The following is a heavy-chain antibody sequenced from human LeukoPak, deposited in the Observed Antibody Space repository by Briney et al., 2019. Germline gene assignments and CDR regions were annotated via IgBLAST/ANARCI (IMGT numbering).Heavy chain of an antibody. V-gene: IGHV1-58*01. CDR2: IVVGSGYT. Sequence: GTSVTVSCKASRFTFSSPTVQWVRQARGQRLEWIGWIVVGSGYTNYAQKFQERVTFTGDMSTGTVYMELSSLRSEDTAVYYCAVARGLTDPLDFWGQGTLVTVSS. D-gene: IGHD3-10*01. CDR1: RFTFSSPT. CDR3: AVARGLTDPLDF. J-gene: IGHJ4*02.